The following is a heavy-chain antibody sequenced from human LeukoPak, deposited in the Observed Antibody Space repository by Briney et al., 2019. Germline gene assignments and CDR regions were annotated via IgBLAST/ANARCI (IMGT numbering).Heavy chain of an antibody. J-gene: IGHJ4*02. V-gene: IGHV3-48*04. D-gene: IGHD1-26*01. CDR3: ARDHGWSPDY. CDR1: GFTFSTYW. CDR2: ISSSGSSR. Sequence: GGSLRLSCAASGFTFSTYWMHWVRQAPGKGLEWVSYISSSGSSRHYADSVKGRFTISRDNAKNSLYLQMNSLRVEDTAVYYCARDHGWSPDYWGQGTLVTVSS.